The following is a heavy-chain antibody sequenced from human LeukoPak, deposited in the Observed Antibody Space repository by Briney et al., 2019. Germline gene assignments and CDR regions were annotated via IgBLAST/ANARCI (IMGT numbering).Heavy chain of an antibody. CDR1: GYSFTSYW. V-gene: IGHV5-51*01. CDR3: ARSWDYYDSSGHMDV. J-gene: IGHJ6*03. Sequence: GESLKISCKGSGYSFTSYWIGWVRQMPGKRLEGMGISYPGDFDTRYSPSIQGPVTISADKSIITAYLQWSSRKASDTAMYYCARSWDYYDSSGHMDVWGKGTTVTVSS. D-gene: IGHD3-22*01. CDR2: SYPGDFDT.